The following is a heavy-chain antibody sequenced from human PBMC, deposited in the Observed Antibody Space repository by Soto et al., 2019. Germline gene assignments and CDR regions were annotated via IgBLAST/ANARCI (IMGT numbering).Heavy chain of an antibody. CDR3: ARGAGYSYGYFDY. Sequence: SETLSLTCTVSGGSISSGDYYWSWIRQPPGKGLEWIGHIYYSGSTYYNPSLKSRVTISVDTSKNQFSLKLSSVTAADTAVYYCARGAGYSYGYFDYWGQGTLVTVSS. J-gene: IGHJ4*02. V-gene: IGHV4-30-4*01. CDR2: IYYSGST. CDR1: GGSISSGDYY. D-gene: IGHD5-18*01.